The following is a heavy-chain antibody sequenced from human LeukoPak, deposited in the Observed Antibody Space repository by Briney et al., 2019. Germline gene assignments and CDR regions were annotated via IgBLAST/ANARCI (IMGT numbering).Heavy chain of an antibody. Sequence: KTSETLSLTSAVYGGSFSGYYWSWIRQPPGKGLEWIGEINHSGSTNYNPSLKSRVTISVDTSKNQFSLKLSSVTAADTAVYYCARGSGSYYYRPFDYWGQGTLVTVSS. CDR3: ARGSGSYYYRPFDY. V-gene: IGHV4-34*01. CDR2: INHSGST. CDR1: GGSFSGYY. D-gene: IGHD1-26*01. J-gene: IGHJ4*02.